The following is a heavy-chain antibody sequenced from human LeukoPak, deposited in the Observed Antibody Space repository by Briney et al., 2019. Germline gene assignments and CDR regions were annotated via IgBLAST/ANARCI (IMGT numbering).Heavy chain of an antibody. J-gene: IGHJ3*02. V-gene: IGHV3-66*01. Sequence: GGSLRLSCAASGFTVSSNYMSWVRQAPGKGLEWVSVVYSGGSTYYADSVEGRFTISRDNSKNTLYLQMNSLRAEDTAVYYCARDLDYYDSSGYLDAFDIWGQGTMVTVSS. D-gene: IGHD3-22*01. CDR3: ARDLDYYDSSGYLDAFDI. CDR2: VYSGGST. CDR1: GFTVSSNY.